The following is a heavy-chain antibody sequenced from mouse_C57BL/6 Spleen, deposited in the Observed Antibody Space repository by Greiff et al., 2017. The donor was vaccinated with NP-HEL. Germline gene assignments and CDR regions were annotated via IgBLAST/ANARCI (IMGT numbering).Heavy chain of an antibody. CDR2: IYPRSGNT. CDR1: GYTFTSYG. Sequence: QVQLQQSGAELARPGAPVKLSCKASGYTFTSYGISWVKQRTGQGLEWIGEIYPRSGNTYYNEKFKGKATLTADKSSSTAYMELRSLTSEDSAVYFCARRPTTGDAMDYWGQGTSVTVSS. V-gene: IGHV1-81*01. CDR3: ARRPTTGDAMDY. J-gene: IGHJ4*01. D-gene: IGHD1-1*01.